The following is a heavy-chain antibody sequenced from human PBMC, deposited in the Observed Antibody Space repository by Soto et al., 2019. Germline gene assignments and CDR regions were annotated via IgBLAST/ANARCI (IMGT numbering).Heavy chain of an antibody. CDR2: IYYSGST. Sequence: PSETLSLSCTVSGGSISSSSYYWGWIRQPPGKGLEWIGSIYYSGSTYYNPSLKSRVTISVDTSKNQFSLNLRSVTTADTAVYYWSREAEPGPPNWFDQWGPGTLSTLSS. J-gene: IGHJ5*02. D-gene: IGHD6-19*01. V-gene: IGHV4-39*07. CDR1: GGSISSSSYY. CDR3: SREAEPGPPNWFDQ.